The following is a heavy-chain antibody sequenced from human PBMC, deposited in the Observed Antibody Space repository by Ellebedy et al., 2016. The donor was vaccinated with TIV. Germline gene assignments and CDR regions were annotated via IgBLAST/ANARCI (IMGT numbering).Heavy chain of an antibody. D-gene: IGHD5-18*01. Sequence: GESLKISXAASGLIFSSYNMNWVRQAPGKGQEWVSSISSGSSYVYYADSVKGRFTISRDNAKNSLYLQMNSLRAEDTAVYYCARDDSYGYYFDYWGRGTLVTVSS. CDR2: ISSGSSYV. J-gene: IGHJ4*02. V-gene: IGHV3-21*06. CDR1: GLIFSSYN. CDR3: ARDDSYGYYFDY.